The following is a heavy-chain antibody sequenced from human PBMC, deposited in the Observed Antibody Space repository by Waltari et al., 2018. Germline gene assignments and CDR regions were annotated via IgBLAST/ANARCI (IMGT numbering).Heavy chain of an antibody. J-gene: IGHJ6*03. D-gene: IGHD2-15*01. Sequence: QVQLVQSGAEVQKPGASVKVSCKASGYTFTGYYMHWVRKAPGIGLEWMGRINPNSGGTNYAQKFQGRVTMTRDTSISTAYMELSRLRSDDTAVYYCASSERGSLRYYYYYYMDVWGKGTTVTVSS. CDR3: ASSERGSLRYYYYYYMDV. CDR1: GYTFTGYY. CDR2: INPNSGGT. V-gene: IGHV1-2*06.